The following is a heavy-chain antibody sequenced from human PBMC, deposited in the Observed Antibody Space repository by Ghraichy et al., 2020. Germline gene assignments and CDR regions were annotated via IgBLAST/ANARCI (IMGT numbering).Heavy chain of an antibody. J-gene: IGHJ4*02. D-gene: IGHD1-1*01. CDR2: IRHDGSD. V-gene: IGHV3-30*02. Sequence: GGSLRLSCAASGFTFSNYNMHWVRQAPGKGLEWVALIRHDGSDNYAESVKGRFTISRDNSKKTLYLQMNGLKPEDTAVFYCPKDGGNWNFHYWGQGTLVTVSS. CDR1: GFTFSNYN. CDR3: PKDGGNWNFHY.